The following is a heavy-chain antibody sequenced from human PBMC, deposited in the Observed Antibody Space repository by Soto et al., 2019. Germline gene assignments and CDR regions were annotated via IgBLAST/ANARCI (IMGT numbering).Heavy chain of an antibody. CDR3: AKEGSPPFFQH. Sequence: GSLGLSCAASGFTFSNYAMSWVRQAPGKGPEWVSAISGGGGQTYYLESVKGRFTISRDNSKNTVSLLLNSLRADDTAVYYCAKEGSPPFFQHWGQGTLVTVSS. D-gene: IGHD3-10*01. J-gene: IGHJ4*02. CDR2: ISGGGGQT. V-gene: IGHV3-23*01. CDR1: GFTFSNYA.